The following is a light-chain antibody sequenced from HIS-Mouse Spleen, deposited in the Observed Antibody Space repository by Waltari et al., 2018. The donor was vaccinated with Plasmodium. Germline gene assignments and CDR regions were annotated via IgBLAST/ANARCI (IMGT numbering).Light chain of an antibody. CDR3: CSYAGSSTFV. V-gene: IGLV2-23*03. CDR1: SRDVGSYNL. CDR2: EGS. J-gene: IGLJ3*02. Sequence: QSALTPPASVSGSPGQSIPISCTGPSRDVGSYNLFSWYQQHPGNAPKLMIYEGSKRPSGVSNRFSGSKSGNTASLTISGLQAEDEADYYCCSYAGSSTFVFGGGTKLTVL.